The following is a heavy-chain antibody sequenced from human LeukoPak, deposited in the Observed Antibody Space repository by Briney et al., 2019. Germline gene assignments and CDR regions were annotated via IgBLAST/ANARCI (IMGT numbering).Heavy chain of an antibody. D-gene: IGHD6-6*01. CDR3: ARDRRSSPNFDY. Sequence: GGSLRLSCAASGVTFSSYSMNWVRQAPGKGLEWVSSISSSSSYIYYADSVKGRFTISRDNAKNSLYLQMNSLRAEDTAVYYCARDRRSSPNFDYWGQGTLVTVSS. V-gene: IGHV3-21*01. J-gene: IGHJ4*02. CDR1: GVTFSSYS. CDR2: ISSSSSYI.